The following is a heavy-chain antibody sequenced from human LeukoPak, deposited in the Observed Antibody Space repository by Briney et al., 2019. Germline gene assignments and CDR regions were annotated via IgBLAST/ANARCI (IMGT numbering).Heavy chain of an antibody. V-gene: IGHV3-33*01. CDR3: ARDDVAVTGALDF. D-gene: IGHD6-19*01. CDR1: GYTFSSYG. CDR2: IWYDGSNK. Sequence: QPGGSLRLSCAASGYTFSSYGMHWVRQAPGKGLEWVAVIWYDGSNKYYADSVKGRFTISRGNSKNTLYLQMNSLRAEDTAVYYCARDDVAVTGALDFWGQGTLVTVSS. J-gene: IGHJ4*02.